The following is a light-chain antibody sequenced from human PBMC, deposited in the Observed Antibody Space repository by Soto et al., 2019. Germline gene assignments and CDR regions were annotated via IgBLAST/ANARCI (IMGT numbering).Light chain of an antibody. CDR3: QQSASSVT. CDR2: DAD. Sequence: EIVITQSPGTLSVSPGDRPTLSWSASHSVSSTLFAWYQQTPGQAPTLLIDDADTGATGIPDRFSGSGFGTHFTITISSLEPEDFAMYYCQQSASSVTFGQGTRLDIK. J-gene: IGKJ5*01. CDR1: HSVSSTL. V-gene: IGKV3-20*01.